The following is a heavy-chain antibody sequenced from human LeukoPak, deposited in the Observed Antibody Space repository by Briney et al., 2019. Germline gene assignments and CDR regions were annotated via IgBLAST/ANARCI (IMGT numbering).Heavy chain of an antibody. CDR2: IIPIFGTA. Sequence: GASVKVSCKASGGTFSSYAISWVRQAPGQGLEWMGGIIPIFGTANYAQKFQGRVTITADESTSTAYMELSSLRSEDTAMYYCARSLTQGTTTFDIWGQGTMVTVSS. CDR3: ARSLTQGTTTFDI. CDR1: GGTFSSYA. D-gene: IGHD1-26*01. V-gene: IGHV1-69*01. J-gene: IGHJ3*02.